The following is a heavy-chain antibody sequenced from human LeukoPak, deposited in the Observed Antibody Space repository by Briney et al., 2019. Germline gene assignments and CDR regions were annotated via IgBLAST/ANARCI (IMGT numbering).Heavy chain of an antibody. V-gene: IGHV3-15*01. J-gene: IGHJ3*02. D-gene: IGHD2-15*01. CDR2: IKSKTDGGTT. CDR1: GFTFSNAW. CDR3: SGSSWRNDAFDI. Sequence: PGGSLRLSCAASGFTFSNAWMSWVRQAPGKGPEWVGRIKSKTDGGTTDYAAPVKGRFTISRDDSKNTLYLQMNSLKTEDTAVYYCSGSSWRNDAFDIWGQGTMVTVSS.